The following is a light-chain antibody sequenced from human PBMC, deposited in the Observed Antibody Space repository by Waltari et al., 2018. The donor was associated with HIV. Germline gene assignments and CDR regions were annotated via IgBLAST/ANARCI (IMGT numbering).Light chain of an antibody. Sequence: EIVMTQSPVTLSVSPGERATLSCRASESVRSKLAWYQQKAGQAPRLLIYDASTRASGIPARFSGSGSGTEFTLTISSLQSEDFAVYYRQQYNDWPRTFGQGTKVESK. CDR3: QQYNDWPRT. V-gene: IGKV3-15*01. CDR1: ESVRSK. J-gene: IGKJ1*01. CDR2: DAS.